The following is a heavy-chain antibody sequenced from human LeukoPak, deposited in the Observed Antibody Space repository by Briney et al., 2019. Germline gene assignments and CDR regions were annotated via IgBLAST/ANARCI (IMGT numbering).Heavy chain of an antibody. Sequence: SETLSLTCTVSGRSISSSTYFWGWIRQPPGKGLELIGSIHYSGSTYYNPSLKSRVTISVDTSKNQFSLELRSVTAADTAVYYCAREEGLDYWGQGTLVTVSS. CDR1: GRSISSSTYF. D-gene: IGHD5-12*01. J-gene: IGHJ4*02. CDR2: IHYSGST. CDR3: AREEGLDY. V-gene: IGHV4-39*02.